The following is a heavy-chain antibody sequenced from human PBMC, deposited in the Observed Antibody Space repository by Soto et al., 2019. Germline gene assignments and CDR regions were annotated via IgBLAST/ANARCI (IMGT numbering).Heavy chain of an antibody. J-gene: IGHJ6*01. CDR1: GYTFSDYP. Sequence: QVQLVQSGAEVKKPGASVKVSCKASGYTFSDYPMHWVRQAPGQTVEGMGWINAGQDNTRYAQKFQGRVTITRDTSASTDYMELSSLGFEDTAVYYCARPKIRYYYGVDVWGQGTAVTVSS. CDR2: INAGQDNT. V-gene: IGHV1-3*01. CDR3: ARPKIRYYYGVDV.